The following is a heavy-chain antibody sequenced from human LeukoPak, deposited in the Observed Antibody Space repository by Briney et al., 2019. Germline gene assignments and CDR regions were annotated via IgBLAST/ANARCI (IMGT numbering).Heavy chain of an antibody. CDR2: INHSGST. CDR3: ARSYDSSGYYSEVYDWFDP. Sequence: PSETLSLTCAVYGGSFSGYYWSWIRQPPGKGLEWIGEINHSGSTNYNPSLKSRVTISVDTSKNQFSLKLSSVTAADTAVYYCARSYDSSGYYSEVYDWFDPWGQGTLVTVSS. J-gene: IGHJ5*02. V-gene: IGHV4-34*01. CDR1: GGSFSGYY. D-gene: IGHD3-22*01.